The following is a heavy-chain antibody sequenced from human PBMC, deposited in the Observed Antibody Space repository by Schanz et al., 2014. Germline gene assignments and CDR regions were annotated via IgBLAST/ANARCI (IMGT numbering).Heavy chain of an antibody. CDR2: ISSGGRNI. V-gene: IGHV3-21*04. D-gene: IGHD4-17*01. Sequence: EVQLVESGGGLDKPGESLRLSCAASGFIFSAYTMNWVRQAPGQGLEWVSSISSGGRNITYADSLQGRFTIDRDNSKNSLYLQMDSLRSEDTALYYCAKNRAGDYESFLDSWGQGTLVTVSS. CDR1: GFIFSAYT. CDR3: AKNRAGDYESFLDS. J-gene: IGHJ4*02.